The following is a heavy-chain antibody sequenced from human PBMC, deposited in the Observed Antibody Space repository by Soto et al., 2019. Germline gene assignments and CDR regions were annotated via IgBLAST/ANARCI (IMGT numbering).Heavy chain of an antibody. CDR3: ARELPPDL. J-gene: IGHJ5*02. V-gene: IGHV3-53*01. Sequence: GGSLRLSCAASGFTVSSNYMSWVRQAPGKGLEWVSVIYSGGSTYYADSVKGRFTISRDISKNILFLQMNNLRAEDSAIYYCARELPPDLWGQGTLVTVSS. CDR1: GFTVSSNY. D-gene: IGHD2-15*01. CDR2: IYSGGST.